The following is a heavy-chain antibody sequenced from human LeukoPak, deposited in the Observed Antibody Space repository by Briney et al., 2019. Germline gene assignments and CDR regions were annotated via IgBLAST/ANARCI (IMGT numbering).Heavy chain of an antibody. D-gene: IGHD2-8*02. CDR2: MNPNSGDT. J-gene: IGHJ5*02. CDR1: GYTFSNYD. CDR3: VRVRGVIGP. V-gene: IGHV1-8*01. Sequence: GASVKVSCKASGYTFSNYDINWVRQAPGQGLEWMGWMNPNSGDTGYAQKFQGRLTMTRHTSLNTAYMELSSLRSEDTASYYCVRVRGVIGPWGQGTLVIVPS.